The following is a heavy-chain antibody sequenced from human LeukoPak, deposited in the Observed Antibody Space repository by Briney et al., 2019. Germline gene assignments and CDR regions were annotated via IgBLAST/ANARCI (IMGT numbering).Heavy chain of an antibody. CDR1: GGSISSGDYY. J-gene: IGHJ5*02. CDR3: ARDKGHYYDGSGLQGFDP. Sequence: PSQTLSLTCTVSGGSISSGDYYWSWIRQPPGKGLEWIGYIYYSGSTYYNPSLKSRVTISVDTSKNQFSLKLSSVTAADTAVYYCARDKGHYYDGSGLQGFDPWGQGTLVTVSS. CDR2: IYYSGST. V-gene: IGHV4-30-4*08. D-gene: IGHD3-22*01.